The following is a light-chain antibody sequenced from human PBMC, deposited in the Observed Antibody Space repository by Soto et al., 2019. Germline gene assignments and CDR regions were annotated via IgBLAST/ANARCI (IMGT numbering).Light chain of an antibody. CDR2: GAS. CDR3: QQYDNWPPYT. V-gene: IGKV3-15*01. CDR1: QTVSSN. J-gene: IGKJ2*01. Sequence: EIVMTQSPATLSVSPGERATLSCRASQTVSSNLAWYQQKPGHAPRLLIYGASTRATDIPARFSGSGSGTEFTLTISSLQSEDFAVYYCQQYDNWPPYTFGQGTKLEIK.